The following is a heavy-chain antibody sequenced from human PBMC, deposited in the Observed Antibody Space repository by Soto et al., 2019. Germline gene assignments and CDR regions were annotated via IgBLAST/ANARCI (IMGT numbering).Heavy chain of an antibody. D-gene: IGHD1-26*01. CDR3: ARVAGELLTHFDY. V-gene: IGHV4-59*01. CDR1: GGSISSYC. Sequence: SETMLLTCSVSGGSISSYCWSWFRELEGKGLEWIGYIYYSGSTNYNLSLRSRVTISVDTSKIQFSLMLSSVTAADTAVYYCARVAGELLTHFDYWGQGTLVTVSS. J-gene: IGHJ4*02. CDR2: IYYSGST.